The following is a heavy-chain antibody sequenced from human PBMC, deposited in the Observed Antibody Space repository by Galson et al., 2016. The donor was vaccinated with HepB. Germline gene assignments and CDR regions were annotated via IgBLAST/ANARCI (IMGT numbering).Heavy chain of an antibody. D-gene: IGHD3-10*01. CDR3: ARDRTPMVQGVLAY. J-gene: IGHJ4*02. V-gene: IGHV3-33*01. CDR1: GFIFSNSA. Sequence: SLRLSCAASGFIFSNSAMHWLRQAPGKGLEWVALIWTDGSKIHYADSVKGRFTISRDNSKNTLYLQMDSLRAEDTSMFYCARDRTPMVQGVLAYWGQGTLVTVSS. CDR2: IWTDGSKI.